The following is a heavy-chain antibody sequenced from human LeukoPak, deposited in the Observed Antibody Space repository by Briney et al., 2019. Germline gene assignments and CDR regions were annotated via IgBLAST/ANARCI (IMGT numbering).Heavy chain of an antibody. CDR2: ISSSSSTI. V-gene: IGHV3-48*04. J-gene: IGHJ4*02. Sequence: GGSLRLSCVASGFTFSSYSMNWVRQAPGKGLEWVSYISSSSSTIYYADSVKGRFTISRDNAKNSLYLQMNSLRTEDTAVYYCARDLGIGTVDYWGQGTLVTVSS. D-gene: IGHD3-16*01. CDR3: ARDLGIGTVDY. CDR1: GFTFSSYS.